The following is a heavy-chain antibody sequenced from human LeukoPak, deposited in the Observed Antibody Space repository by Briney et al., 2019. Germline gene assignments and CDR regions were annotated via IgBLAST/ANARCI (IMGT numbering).Heavy chain of an antibody. V-gene: IGHV1-46*01. CDR2: INPSGGST. CDR3: ARGRVRYCSGGSCYSEHWYFDL. Sequence: ASVKVSRKASGYTFTSYYMHWVRQAPGQGLEWMGIINPSGGSTSYAQKFQGRVTMTRDTSTSTVYMELSSLRSEDTAVYYCARGRVRYCSGGSCYSEHWYFDLWGRGTLVTVSS. J-gene: IGHJ2*01. D-gene: IGHD2-15*01. CDR1: GYTFTSYY.